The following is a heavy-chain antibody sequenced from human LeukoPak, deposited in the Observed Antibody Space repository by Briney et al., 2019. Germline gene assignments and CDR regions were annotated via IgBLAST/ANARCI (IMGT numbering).Heavy chain of an antibody. CDR2: IYHSGST. CDR3: ASSGFPDAFDI. V-gene: IGHV4-30-2*01. D-gene: IGHD3-10*01. J-gene: IGHJ3*02. Sequence: SETLSLTCTVSGGSISSYSWSWIRQPPGKGLEWIGYIYHSGSTYYNPSLKSRVTISVDRSKNQFSLKLSSVTAADTAVYYCASSGFPDAFDIWGQGTMVTVSS. CDR1: GGSISSYS.